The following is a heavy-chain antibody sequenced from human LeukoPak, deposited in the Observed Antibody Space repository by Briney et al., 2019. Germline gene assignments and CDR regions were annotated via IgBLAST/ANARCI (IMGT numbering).Heavy chain of an antibody. J-gene: IGHJ5*02. CDR2: IYYTGNT. CDR3: ARGRGSSWYWFDQ. CDR1: GVSISSSNSY. D-gene: IGHD6-13*01. V-gene: IGHV4-39*01. Sequence: SETLSLTCSVSGVSISSSNSYWGWIRQPPGKGLEWIGSIYYTGNTYYNASLKSRVTISIDTSKNQFSLKLTSVTAADTAVYYCARGRGSSWYWFDQWGQGTLVTVSS.